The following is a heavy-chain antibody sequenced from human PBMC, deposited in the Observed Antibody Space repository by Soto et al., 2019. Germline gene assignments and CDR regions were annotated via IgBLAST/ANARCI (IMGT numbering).Heavy chain of an antibody. CDR3: ARGRPADYDFWSGYQGRMDV. Sequence: QVQLVQSGAEVKKPGASVKVSCKASGYTFTSYDINWVRQATGQGLEWMGWMNPNSGNTGYAQKFQGRVTMTRNTSISTAYMELSSLRSEDTAVYYCARGRPADYDFWSGYQGRMDVWGKGTTVTVSS. J-gene: IGHJ6*03. D-gene: IGHD3-3*01. CDR2: MNPNSGNT. V-gene: IGHV1-8*01. CDR1: GYTFTSYD.